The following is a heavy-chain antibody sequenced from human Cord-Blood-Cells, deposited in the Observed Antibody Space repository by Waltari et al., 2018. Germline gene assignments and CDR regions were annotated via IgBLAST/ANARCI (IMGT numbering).Heavy chain of an antibody. CDR1: GGTFSSYA. Sequence: QVQLVQSGAEVKKPGSSVKVSCKASGGTFSSYAISWVRQAPGQGLEWMGGIIPIFGTANYAQKFQGRVTITADESTSTAYMELSSLRSEDTAVYYCAGRDSRIAARPYYYYYYMDVWGKGTTVTVSS. CDR3: AGRDSRIAARPYYYYYYMDV. J-gene: IGHJ6*03. D-gene: IGHD6-6*01. V-gene: IGHV1-69*01. CDR2: IIPIFGTA.